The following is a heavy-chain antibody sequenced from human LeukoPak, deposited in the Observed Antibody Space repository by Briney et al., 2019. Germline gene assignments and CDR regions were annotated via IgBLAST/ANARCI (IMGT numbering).Heavy chain of an antibody. Sequence: PSETLSLTCTVSGGSISGYYWSWIRQPAGKGLEWIGRIYSSGSTNYNPSLKSRVTMSADTSKNQFSLKLSSVTAADTAVYYCARVLFGGCFDYWGQGTLVTVSS. CDR3: ARVLFGGCFDY. D-gene: IGHD3-3*01. J-gene: IGHJ4*02. CDR1: GGSISGYY. CDR2: IYSSGST. V-gene: IGHV4-4*07.